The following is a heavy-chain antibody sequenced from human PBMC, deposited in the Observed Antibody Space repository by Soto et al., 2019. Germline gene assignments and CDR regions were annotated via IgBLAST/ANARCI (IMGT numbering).Heavy chain of an antibody. V-gene: IGHV5-51*01. CDR2: IYPGDSDT. D-gene: IGHD6-19*01. CDR1: VFTETSYR. J-gene: IGHJ5*02. Sequence: SLPISLKGSVFTETSYRIGREPQMPLQGLEWMGIIYPGDSDTRYSPSCQGQVTISADKSISTAYLQWSSLKASETAMYYCARRAVAATGHWFDPWGQGTLVTASS. CDR3: ARRAVAATGHWFDP.